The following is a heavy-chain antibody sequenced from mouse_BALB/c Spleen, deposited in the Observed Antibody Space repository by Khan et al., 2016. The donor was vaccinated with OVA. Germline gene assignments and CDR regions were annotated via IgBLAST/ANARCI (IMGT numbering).Heavy chain of an antibody. CDR1: GYSITSGYA. Sequence: EVQLQESGPGLVKPSQSLSLTCTVTGYSITSGYAWNWIRQFPGNKLEWMGYTSYSDVTNYNPSLKSRISITRDTSKNEFFLQLNSVTTEDTATYYCARGNYYGHYFDYWGQGTTLTVSS. CDR3: ARGNYYGHYFDY. D-gene: IGHD1-1*01. J-gene: IGHJ2*01. V-gene: IGHV3-2*02. CDR2: TSYSDVT.